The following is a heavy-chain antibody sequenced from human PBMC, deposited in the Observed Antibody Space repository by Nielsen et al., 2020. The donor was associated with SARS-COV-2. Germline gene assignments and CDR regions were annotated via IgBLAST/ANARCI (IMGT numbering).Heavy chain of an antibody. V-gene: IGHV4-39*01. J-gene: IGHJ5*02. Sequence: WIRQPPGKGLERIGSIYYSGSTYYNPSLKSRVTISVDTSKNQFSLKLSSVTAADTAVYYCARQGLLWFGDPYNWFDPWGQGTLVTVSS. D-gene: IGHD3-10*01. CDR2: IYYSGST. CDR3: ARQGLLWFGDPYNWFDP.